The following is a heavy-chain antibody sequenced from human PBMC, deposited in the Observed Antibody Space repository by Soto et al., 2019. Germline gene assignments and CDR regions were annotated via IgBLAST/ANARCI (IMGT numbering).Heavy chain of an antibody. V-gene: IGHV1-8*01. CDR3: ARGKNHDFWNGSYRGMDV. J-gene: IGHJ6*02. D-gene: IGHD3-3*01. Sequence: QVQLVQSGAEVKKPGASVKVSCKASGYTFTNYDINWVRQATGQGLEWMGWMNPYSGNTGYAQKFQGRVTLTRNTSITTAYMEPSSLRSADTAVYYCARGKNHDFWNGSYRGMDVWGQGTTVTVSS. CDR1: GYTFTNYD. CDR2: MNPYSGNT.